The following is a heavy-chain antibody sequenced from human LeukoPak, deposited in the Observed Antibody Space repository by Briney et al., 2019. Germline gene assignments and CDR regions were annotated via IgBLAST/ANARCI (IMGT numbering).Heavy chain of an antibody. CDR3: ARDGYYYGSGSYYGPTNIDY. V-gene: IGHV1-2*02. CDR2: INPNSGGT. D-gene: IGHD3-10*01. CDR1: GYTFTGYY. Sequence: ASVKVSCKASGYTFTGYYMHWVRQAPGQGLEWMGWINPNSGGTNYAQKFQGRVTMTRDTSISTAYMELSRLRSDDTAVYYCARDGYYYGSGSYYGPTNIDYWGQGTLVTVSS. J-gene: IGHJ4*02.